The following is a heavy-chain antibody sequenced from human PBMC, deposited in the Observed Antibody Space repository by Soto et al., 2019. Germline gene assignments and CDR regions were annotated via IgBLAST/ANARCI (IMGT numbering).Heavy chain of an antibody. V-gene: IGHV4-34*01. CDR3: ARGWVSDYGDSYYFDY. CDR2: INHSGST. CDR1: GGSFSGYY. Sequence: KSSETLSLTCAVYGGSFSGYYWSWIRQPPGKGLEWIGEINHSGSTNYNPSLKSRVTISVDTSKNQFSLKLSSVTAADTAVYYCARGWVSDYGDSYYFDYWGQGTLVTVSS. D-gene: IGHD4-17*01. J-gene: IGHJ4*02.